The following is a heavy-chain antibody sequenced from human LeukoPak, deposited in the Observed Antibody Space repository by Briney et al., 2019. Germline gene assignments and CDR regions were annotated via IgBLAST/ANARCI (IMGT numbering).Heavy chain of an antibody. CDR3: SGYSSGWNAFDI. Sequence: WGSLRLSCAAFGFPFTSYCMHRVRQAPGQGVEWVAFIRYDGSNKYYADSVKGRFTISRDNSKNTLYLQMNSLRAEDTAVYYCSGYSSGWNAFDIWGQGTMVTVSS. CDR1: GFPFTSYC. J-gene: IGHJ3*02. D-gene: IGHD6-19*01. V-gene: IGHV3-30*02. CDR2: IRYDGSNK.